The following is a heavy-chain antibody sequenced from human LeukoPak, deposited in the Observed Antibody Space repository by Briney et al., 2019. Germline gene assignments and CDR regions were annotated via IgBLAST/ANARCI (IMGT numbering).Heavy chain of an antibody. CDR2: IYYSGST. Sequence: SETLSLTCTVSGGSISSSSYYWGWIRQPPGKGLEWIGSIYYSGSTCYNPSLKSRVTISVDTSKNQFSLKLSSVTAADTAVYYCASSLGLRFLERLLYCDYWGQGTLVTVSS. D-gene: IGHD3-3*01. V-gene: IGHV4-39*01. CDR3: ASSLGLRFLERLLYCDY. J-gene: IGHJ4*02. CDR1: GGSISSSSYY.